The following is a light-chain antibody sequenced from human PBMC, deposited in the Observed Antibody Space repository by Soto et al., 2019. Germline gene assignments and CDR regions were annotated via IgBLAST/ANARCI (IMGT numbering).Light chain of an antibody. CDR1: QSVLYSSNTKNY. Sequence: DIVMTQSPDSLAVSLGERATINCKSSQSVLYSSNTKNYLTWYQQKPGQPPKLLIYWASTRESGVPDRFSGSGSGTDFTLTISILQAEDVAVYYCQQYYNTPFTFGPGTKVDIK. CDR3: QQYYNTPFT. V-gene: IGKV4-1*01. J-gene: IGKJ3*01. CDR2: WAS.